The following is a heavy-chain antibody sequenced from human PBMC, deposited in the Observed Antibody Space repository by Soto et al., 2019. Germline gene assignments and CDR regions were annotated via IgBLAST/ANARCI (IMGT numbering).Heavy chain of an antibody. CDR1: GFTFSSYA. Sequence: GGSLRLSCAASGFTFSSYAMSWVRQAPGKGLEWVSTIWISGDNTYYADSVKGRFTISRDNSKNTVYLQMNSLRAEDTAVYYCAKRPITTGGVCFDYWGQGTLVTVSS. V-gene: IGHV3-23*01. CDR2: IWISGDNT. CDR3: AKRPITTGGVCFDY. D-gene: IGHD2-8*02. J-gene: IGHJ4*02.